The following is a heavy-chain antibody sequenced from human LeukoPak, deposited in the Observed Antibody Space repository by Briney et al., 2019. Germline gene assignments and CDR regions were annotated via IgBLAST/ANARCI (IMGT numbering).Heavy chain of an antibody. J-gene: IGHJ4*02. CDR2: ISSSSSTI. CDR3: ARGGGRSHY. V-gene: IGHV3-48*01. D-gene: IGHD3-16*01. Sequence: GSLRLSCAASGFTFSSYSMNWVRQAPGKGLEWVSYISSSSSTIYYADSVKGRFTISRDNAKNSLYLQMNSLRAEDTAVYYCARGGGRSHYWGQGTLVTVSS. CDR1: GFTFSSYS.